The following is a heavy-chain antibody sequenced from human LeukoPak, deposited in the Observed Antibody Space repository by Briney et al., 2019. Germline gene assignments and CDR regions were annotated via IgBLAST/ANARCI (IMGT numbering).Heavy chain of an antibody. J-gene: IGHJ6*02. CDR2: IYPGDSDT. V-gene: IGHV5-51*01. CDR1: GYSFTSYW. Sequence: GESLKISCKGSGYSFTSYWIGWVRQMPGKGLEWMGIIYPGDSDTRYSPSFQGHVTTSADKSISTAYLQWSSLKASDTAMYYCARLSAGYCSGGSCYLLHGMDVWGQGTTVTVSS. D-gene: IGHD2-15*01. CDR3: ARLSAGYCSGGSCYLLHGMDV.